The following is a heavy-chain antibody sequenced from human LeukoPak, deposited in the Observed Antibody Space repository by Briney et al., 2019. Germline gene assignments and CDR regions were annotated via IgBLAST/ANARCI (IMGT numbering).Heavy chain of an antibody. V-gene: IGHV3-72*01. D-gene: IGHD3-9*01. CDR2: SRNKAKSYTT. Sequence: GGSLRLSCAASGFTFSDHYMDWVRQAPGKGLEWVGRSRNKAKSYTTEYAASVKGRFTISRDDSNNSLYLQMNSLKNEDTAVYYCARSRYFESAFYGMDVWGQGTTVTVSS. J-gene: IGHJ6*02. CDR1: GFTFSDHY. CDR3: ARSRYFESAFYGMDV.